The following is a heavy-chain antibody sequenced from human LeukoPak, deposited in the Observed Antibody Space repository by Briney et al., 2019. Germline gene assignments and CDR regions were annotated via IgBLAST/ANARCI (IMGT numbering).Heavy chain of an antibody. Sequence: SETLSLTCTVSGGSISSYYWSWIRQPPGKGLEWIGYIYYSGSTNYNPSLKSRVAISVDTSKNQFSLKLSSVTAADTAVYYCARLTTVIYAMDVWGQGTTVTVSS. CDR1: GGSISSYY. D-gene: IGHD4-17*01. J-gene: IGHJ6*02. CDR3: ARLTTVIYAMDV. V-gene: IGHV4-59*08. CDR2: IYYSGST.